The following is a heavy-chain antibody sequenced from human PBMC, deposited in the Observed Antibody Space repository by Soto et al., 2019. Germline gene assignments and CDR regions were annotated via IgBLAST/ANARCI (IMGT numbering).Heavy chain of an antibody. D-gene: IGHD7-27*01. CDR3: ARVWGDALDI. CDR2: INHSGST. CDR1: GGSFSGYY. J-gene: IGHJ3*02. Sequence: ETLSLTCAVYGGSFSGYYWSWIRQPPGKGLEWIGEINHSGSTNYNPSLKSRVTISVDTSKNQFSLKLSSVTAADTAVYYCARVWGDALDIWGQGTMVTVSS. V-gene: IGHV4-34*01.